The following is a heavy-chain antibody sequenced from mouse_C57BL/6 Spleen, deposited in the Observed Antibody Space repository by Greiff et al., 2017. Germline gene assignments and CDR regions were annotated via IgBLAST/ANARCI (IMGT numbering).Heavy chain of an antibody. CDR2: IDPETGGT. J-gene: IGHJ1*03. CDR3: TREEAGSHWYFDV. V-gene: IGHV1-15*01. CDR1: GYTFTDYE. Sequence: VQLQQSGAELVRPGASVTLSCKASGYTFTDYEMHWVKQTPVHGLEWIGAIDPETGGTAYNQKFKGKAILTADKSSSTAYMELRSLTSEDSAVYYCTREEAGSHWYFDVWGTGTTVTVSS. D-gene: IGHD1-1*02.